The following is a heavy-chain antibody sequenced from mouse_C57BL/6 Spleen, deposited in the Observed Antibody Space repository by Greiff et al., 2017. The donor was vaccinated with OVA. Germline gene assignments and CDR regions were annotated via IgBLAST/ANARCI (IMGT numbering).Heavy chain of an antibody. J-gene: IGHJ2*01. CDR3: ARGYGSSWNVDY. CDR1: GYAFSSSW. V-gene: IGHV1-82*01. Sequence: VKLVESGPELVKPGASVKISCKASGYAFSSSWMNWVKQRPGTGLEWIGRIYPGDGDTNYNGKFKGKATLTADKSSSTAYMQLSSLTSEDSAVYFCARGYGSSWNVDYWGQGTTLTVAS. D-gene: IGHD1-1*01. CDR2: IYPGDGDT.